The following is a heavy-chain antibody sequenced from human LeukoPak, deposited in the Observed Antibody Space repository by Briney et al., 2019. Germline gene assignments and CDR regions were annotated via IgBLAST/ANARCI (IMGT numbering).Heavy chain of an antibody. J-gene: IGHJ5*02. CDR1: GGSISSGDYY. Sequence: SETLSLTCTVSGGSISSGDYYWSWLRQPPGKGLEWIGYIYYSGSTYYNPSLKSRVTISVDTSKNQFSLKLSSVTAADTAVYYCARGDAQSNWFDPWGQGTLVTVSS. CDR3: ARGDAQSNWFDP. CDR2: IYYSGST. V-gene: IGHV4-30-4*01.